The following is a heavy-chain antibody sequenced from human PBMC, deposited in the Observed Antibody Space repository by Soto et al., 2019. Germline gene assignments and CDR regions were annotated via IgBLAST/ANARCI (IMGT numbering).Heavy chain of an antibody. J-gene: IGHJ4*02. D-gene: IGHD2-2*01. CDR3: AKEVRRYCSSTSCAYFDY. V-gene: IGHV3-30*18. CDR2: ISYDGSNK. Sequence: QVQLVESGGGVVQPGRSLRLSCAASGFTFCSYGMHWVRQAPGKGLEWVAVISYDGSNKYYADSVKGRFTISRDNSKNTLYLQMNSLRAEDTAVYYCAKEVRRYCSSTSCAYFDYWGQGTLVTVSS. CDR1: GFTFCSYG.